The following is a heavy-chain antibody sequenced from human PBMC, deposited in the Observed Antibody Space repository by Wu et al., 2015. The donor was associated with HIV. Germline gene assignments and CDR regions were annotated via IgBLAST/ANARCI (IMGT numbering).Heavy chain of an antibody. CDR1: GYTFTSYG. D-gene: IGHD6-19*01. CDR2: ISPYNGNR. Sequence: QGQLVQSGVEVKKPGASVKVSCKASGYTFTSYGLSWVRQAPGQGLEWMGWISPYNGNRNYAQNLQGRVTMTTDTSTSTAYMELTSLRSEDAAVYYCATDGDYISGSVYWGQGTLVTVSS. CDR3: ATDGDYISGSVY. J-gene: IGHJ4*02. V-gene: IGHV1-18*01.